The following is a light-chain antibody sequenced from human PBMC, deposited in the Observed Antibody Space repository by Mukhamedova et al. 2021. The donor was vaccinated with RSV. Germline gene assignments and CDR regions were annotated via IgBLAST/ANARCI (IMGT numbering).Light chain of an antibody. CDR2: DVS. J-gene: IGLJ3*02. CDR3: CLYAGSIWV. Sequence: YNFVSWYQQHPGKAPKLMIFDVSKRPSGVPDRFSGSKSGSTASLTISGLQAEDEADYYCCLYAGSIWVFGGGTKLTVL. V-gene: IGLV2-11*01. CDR1: YNF.